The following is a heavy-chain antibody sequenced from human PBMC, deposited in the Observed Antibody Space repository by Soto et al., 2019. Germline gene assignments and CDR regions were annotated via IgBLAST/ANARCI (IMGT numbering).Heavy chain of an antibody. Sequence: QVQLVQSGAEVKKPGASVKVSCKASGYTFTGYYMHWVRQAPGQGLGWMGWINPNSGGTNNAQKFQGWVTMTRDTSISTAYMELSRLRSDDTAVYYCARYGSGSDYAYWGQGTLVTVSS. CDR3: ARYGSGSDYAY. J-gene: IGHJ4*02. CDR2: INPNSGGT. V-gene: IGHV1-2*04. D-gene: IGHD3-10*01. CDR1: GYTFTGYY.